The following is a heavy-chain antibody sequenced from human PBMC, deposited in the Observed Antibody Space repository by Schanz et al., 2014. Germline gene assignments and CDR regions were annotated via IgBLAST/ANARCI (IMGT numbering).Heavy chain of an antibody. Sequence: QVQLVQSGAEVKKPGASVRVSCKVSGYAFTTYGISWVRQAPGQGLEWMGWINPNSGTTNYAQKFQGWVTMTRDTSISTAYMELSRLRSEDTAVYYCARGRGCTGGSCYSWFDLWGQGTLVTVAS. V-gene: IGHV1-2*04. D-gene: IGHD2-15*01. CDR3: ARGRGCTGGSCYSWFDL. CDR1: GYAFTTYG. CDR2: INPNSGTT. J-gene: IGHJ5*02.